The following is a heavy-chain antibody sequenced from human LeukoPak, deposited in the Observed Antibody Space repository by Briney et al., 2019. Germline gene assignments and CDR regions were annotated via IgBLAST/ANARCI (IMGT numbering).Heavy chain of an antibody. CDR1: GFTFSSHA. CDR3: AKGPYYYDSSGYSRRWFDP. J-gene: IGHJ5*02. CDR2: ISGSGGRT. Sequence: GGSLRLSCAASGFTFSSHAMSWVRQAPGKGLEWVSGISGSGGRTYYADSVKGRFTISRDNSKNTLNLQMNSLRAEDTAVYYCAKGPYYYDSSGYSRRWFDPWGQGTLVTVSS. V-gene: IGHV3-23*01. D-gene: IGHD3-22*01.